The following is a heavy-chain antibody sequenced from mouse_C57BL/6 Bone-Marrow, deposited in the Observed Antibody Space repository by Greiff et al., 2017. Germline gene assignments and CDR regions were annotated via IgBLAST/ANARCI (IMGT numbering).Heavy chain of an antibody. D-gene: IGHD1-1*01. Sequence: QVQLQQSGAELVRPGTSVKMSCKASGYTFTNYWIGWAKQRPGHGLEWIGDIYPGGGYTNYNEKFKGKATLTADKSSSTAYMQFSSLTSEDSAIYYCARMAYYYGSSWYFDVWGTGTTVTVSS. CDR2: IYPGGGYT. CDR3: ARMAYYYGSSWYFDV. V-gene: IGHV1-63*01. CDR1: GYTFTNYW. J-gene: IGHJ1*03.